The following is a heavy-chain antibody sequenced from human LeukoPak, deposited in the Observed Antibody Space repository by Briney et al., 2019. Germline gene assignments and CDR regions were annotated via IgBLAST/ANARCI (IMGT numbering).Heavy chain of an antibody. D-gene: IGHD3-10*01. CDR3: AIQTPALRYYGMDV. J-gene: IGHJ6*02. CDR2: IYYSGST. Sequence: RASETLSLTCTVSGVSISSYYWSWLRQPPGKGLEWIGYIYYSGSTNYNPSLKSRVTISVDTSKNQFSLKLSSVTAADTAVYYCAIQTPALRYYGMDVWGQGTTVTVSS. CDR1: GVSISSYY. V-gene: IGHV4-59*08.